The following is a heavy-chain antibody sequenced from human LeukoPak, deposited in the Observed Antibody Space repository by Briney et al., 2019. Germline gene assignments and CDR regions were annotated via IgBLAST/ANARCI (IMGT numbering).Heavy chain of an antibody. Sequence: PGGSLRLSCAASGFTFSSYAMSWVRQAPGKGLERVSAISGSGGSTYYADSVKGRFTISRDNSKNTLYLQMNSLRAEDTAVYYCVKGRSYYDSSGYRGHPFDYWGQGTLVTVSS. CDR1: GFTFSSYA. V-gene: IGHV3-23*01. J-gene: IGHJ4*02. D-gene: IGHD3-22*01. CDR3: VKGRSYYDSSGYRGHPFDY. CDR2: ISGSGGST.